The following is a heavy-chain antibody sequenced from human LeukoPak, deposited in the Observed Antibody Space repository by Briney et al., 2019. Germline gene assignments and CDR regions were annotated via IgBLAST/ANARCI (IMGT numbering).Heavy chain of an antibody. V-gene: IGHV4-4*07. CDR2: IYSSGST. CDR3: AREPNYSGSYLPDY. D-gene: IGHD1-26*01. Sequence: PSETLSLTCTVSGGSISSYYWSRIRQPAGKGLEWIGRIYSSGSTNYNPSLKSRVIMSVDMSKNQFSLKLTSVTAADTAVYYCAREPNYSGSYLPDYWGQGTLVTVSS. J-gene: IGHJ4*02. CDR1: GGSISSYY.